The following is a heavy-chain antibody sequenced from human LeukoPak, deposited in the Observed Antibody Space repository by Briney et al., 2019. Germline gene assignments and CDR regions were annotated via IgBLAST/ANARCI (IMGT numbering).Heavy chain of an antibody. Sequence: SETLSLTCAVYGGSFSGYYWSWIRQPPGKGLEWIGEINHSGSTNYNPPLKSRVTISVDTSKNQFSLKLSSVTAADTAVYYCARVLGYCSGGSCYSSWFDPWGQGTLVTVSS. J-gene: IGHJ5*02. CDR2: INHSGST. CDR1: GGSFSGYY. D-gene: IGHD2-15*01. V-gene: IGHV4-34*01. CDR3: ARVLGYCSGGSCYSSWFDP.